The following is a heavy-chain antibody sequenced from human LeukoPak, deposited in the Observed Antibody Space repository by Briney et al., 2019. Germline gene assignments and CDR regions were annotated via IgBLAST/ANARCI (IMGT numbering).Heavy chain of an antibody. CDR3: ARGSGNWGS. J-gene: IGHJ4*02. CDR2: IYYSGST. D-gene: IGHD7-27*01. Sequence: SETLSLTCTVSGYSISSGYYWGWIRQPPGKGLEWIGSIYYSGSTYYNPSLKSRVTISVDTSKNQFSLKLSSVTAADTAVYYCARGSGNWGSWGQGTLVTVSS. CDR1: GYSISSGYY. V-gene: IGHV4-38-2*02.